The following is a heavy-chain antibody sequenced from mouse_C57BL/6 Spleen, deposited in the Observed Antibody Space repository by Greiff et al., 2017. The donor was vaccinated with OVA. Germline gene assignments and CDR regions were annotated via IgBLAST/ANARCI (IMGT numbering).Heavy chain of an antibody. D-gene: IGHD2-4*01. CDR1: GYTFTDYY. V-gene: IGHV1-26*01. Sequence: EVQLQQSGPELVKPGASVKISCKASGYTFTDYYMNWVKQSHGKSLEWIGDINPNNGGTSYNQKFKGKATLTVDKSSSTAYMELRSLTSEDSAVYYCARVGMRLRHFDYWGQGTTLTVSS. CDR2: INPNNGGT. J-gene: IGHJ2*01. CDR3: ARVGMRLRHFDY.